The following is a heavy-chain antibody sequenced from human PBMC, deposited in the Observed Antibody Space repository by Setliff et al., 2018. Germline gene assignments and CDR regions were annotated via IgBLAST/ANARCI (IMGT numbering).Heavy chain of an antibody. D-gene: IGHD1-26*01. CDR2: INHSGSS. CDR1: GGSFSGYY. J-gene: IGHJ4*02. V-gene: IGHV4-34*01. CDR3: ARGPRYSGSYYVNY. Sequence: SETLSLTCAVYGGSFSGYYWTWIRQPPGKGLEWIGEINHSGSSNYNPSLKSRVTTSVDTSKNQFSLNLSSVTAADTAVYYCARGPRYSGSYYVNYWGQGTLVTVSS.